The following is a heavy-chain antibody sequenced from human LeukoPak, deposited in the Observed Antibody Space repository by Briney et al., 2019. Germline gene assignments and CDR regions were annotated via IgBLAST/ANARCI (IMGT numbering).Heavy chain of an antibody. V-gene: IGHV1-18*01. CDR1: GYTFTSYG. J-gene: IGHJ4*02. CDR3: ASSNIAAPVGY. Sequence: ASVKVSCKASGYTFTSYGISWVRQAPGQGLEWMGWISAYNGNTNYAQKLQGRVTMATDTSTSTAYMELRSLRSDDTAVYYCASSNIAAPVGYWGQGTLVTVSS. CDR2: ISAYNGNT. D-gene: IGHD6-13*01.